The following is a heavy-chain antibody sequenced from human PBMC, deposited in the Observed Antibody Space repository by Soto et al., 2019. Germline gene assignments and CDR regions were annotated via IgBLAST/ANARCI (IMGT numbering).Heavy chain of an antibody. Sequence: SETLSLTCAVSGCSISSSNWWSWVRQPPGKGLEWIGEIYHSGSTNYNPSLKSRVTISVDKSKNQFSLKLSSVTAADTAVYYCARSRGSSWYVPWFDPWGQGTLVT. CDR1: GCSISSSNW. CDR2: IYHSGST. J-gene: IGHJ5*02. CDR3: ARSRGSSWYVPWFDP. V-gene: IGHV4-4*02. D-gene: IGHD6-13*01.